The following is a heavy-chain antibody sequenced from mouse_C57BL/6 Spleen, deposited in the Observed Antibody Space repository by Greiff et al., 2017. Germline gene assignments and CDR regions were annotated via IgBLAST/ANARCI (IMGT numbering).Heavy chain of an antibody. D-gene: IGHD1-1*01. CDR3: ARKSYYYGSSYGAMDY. CDR2: INPNYGTT. CDR1: GYSFTDYN. J-gene: IGHJ4*01. V-gene: IGHV1-39*01. Sequence: VHVKQSGPELVKPGASVKISCKASGYSFTDYNMNWVKQSNGKSLEWIGVINPNYGTTSYNQKFKGKATLTVDQSSSTAYMQLNSLTSEDSAVYYCARKSYYYGSSYGAMDYWGQGTSVTVSS.